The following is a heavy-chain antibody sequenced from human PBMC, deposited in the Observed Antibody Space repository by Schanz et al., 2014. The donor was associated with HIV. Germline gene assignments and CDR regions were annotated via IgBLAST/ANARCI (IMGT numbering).Heavy chain of an antibody. V-gene: IGHV1-58*01. CDR3: AADSEWFGESPSAFDI. CDR2: IVVGSGNT. CDR1: GFTFTSSA. D-gene: IGHD3-10*01. Sequence: QMQLVQSGPEVKKPGTSVKVSCKASGFTFTSSAVQWVRQARGQRLEWIGWIVVGSGNTNYAQKFQERVTITRDMSTSTAYMELSSLRSEDTAVYYCAADSEWFGESPSAFDIWGQGTMVTVS. J-gene: IGHJ3*02.